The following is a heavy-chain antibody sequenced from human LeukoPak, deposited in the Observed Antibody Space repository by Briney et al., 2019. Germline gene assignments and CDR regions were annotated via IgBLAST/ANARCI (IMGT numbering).Heavy chain of an antibody. CDR1: GGSFSGYY. V-gene: IGHV3-7*01. D-gene: IGHD6-19*01. J-gene: IGHJ4*02. CDR3: ARSSSGWYALDY. CDR2: IKQDGSEE. Sequence: ETLSLTCAVYGGSFSGYYWSWIRQAPGKGLEWVANIKQDGSEEYYVDSVKGRFTISRDNAKNSLYLQMNSLRAEDTAVYYCARSSSGWYALDYWGQGTLVTVSS.